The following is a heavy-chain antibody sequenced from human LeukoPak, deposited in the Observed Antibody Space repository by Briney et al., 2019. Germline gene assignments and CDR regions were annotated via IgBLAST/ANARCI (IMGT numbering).Heavy chain of an antibody. D-gene: IGHD3-16*02. CDR3: AKNPGSYRLQHDY. CDR1: GFTFSSYA. CDR2: ISGSGGST. Sequence: GGSLRLSCAASGFTFSSYAMSWVLQAPGKGLEWVSAISGSGGSTYYADSVKGRFTISRDNSKNTLYPRMNSLRAEDTAVYYCAKNPGSYRLQHDYWGQGTLVTVSS. J-gene: IGHJ4*02. V-gene: IGHV3-23*01.